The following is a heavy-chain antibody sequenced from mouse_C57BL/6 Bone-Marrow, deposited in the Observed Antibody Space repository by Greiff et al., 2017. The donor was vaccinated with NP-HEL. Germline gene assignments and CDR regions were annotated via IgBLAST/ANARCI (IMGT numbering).Heavy chain of an antibody. CDR3: ARHFYYYGSDGY. V-gene: IGHV5-6*01. Sequence: EVKLMESGGDLVKPGGSLKLSCAASGFTFSSYGMSWVRQTPDKRLEWVATISSGGSYTYYPDSVKGRFTISRDNAKNTLYLQMSSLKSEDTAMYYCARHFYYYGSDGYWGQGTTLTVSS. CDR2: ISSGGSYT. D-gene: IGHD1-1*01. J-gene: IGHJ2*01. CDR1: GFTFSSYG.